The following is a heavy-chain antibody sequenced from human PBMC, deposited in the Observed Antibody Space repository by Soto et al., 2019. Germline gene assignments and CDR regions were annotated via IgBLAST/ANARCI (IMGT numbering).Heavy chain of an antibody. CDR2: IYYSGST. J-gene: IGHJ6*02. CDR3: ARRDYYYYGMDV. V-gene: IGHV4-39*01. CDR1: GGSISSGGYY. Sequence: SETLSLTCTVSGGSISSGGYYWSWIRQHPGKGLEWIGSIYYSGSTYYNPSLKSRVTISVDTSKNQFSLKLSSVTAADTAVYYCARRDYYYYGMDVWGQGTTVTVSS.